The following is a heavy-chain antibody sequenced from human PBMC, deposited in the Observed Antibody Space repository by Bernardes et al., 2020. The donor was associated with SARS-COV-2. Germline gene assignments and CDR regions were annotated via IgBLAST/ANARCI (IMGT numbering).Heavy chain of an antibody. J-gene: IGHJ6*02. CDR1: GYTFTGYY. V-gene: IGHV1-2*04. D-gene: IGHD3-16*02. CDR2: INPNSGGT. Sequence: ASVKVSCKASGYTFTGYYMHWVRQAPGQGLEWMGWINPNSGGTNYAQKFQGWVTMTRDTSISTAYMELSRLRSDDTAVYYCAGAGGNYRLYYYGMDVWGQGTTVTVSS. CDR3: AGAGGNYRLYYYGMDV.